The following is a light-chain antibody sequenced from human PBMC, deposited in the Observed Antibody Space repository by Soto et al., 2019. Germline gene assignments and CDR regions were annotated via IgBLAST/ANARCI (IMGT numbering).Light chain of an antibody. CDR2: DVT. Sequence: QSALTQPASVSGSPGQSITISCIGTSSDIGAYNYVSRYQQHPGKAPKLMIYDVTYRPSGVSKRFSGSKSGNTASQTISGLQAEDEADYHCSSFTTSNTVVFGGGTKLTVL. CDR3: SSFTTSNTVV. V-gene: IGLV2-14*03. J-gene: IGLJ2*01. CDR1: SSDIGAYNY.